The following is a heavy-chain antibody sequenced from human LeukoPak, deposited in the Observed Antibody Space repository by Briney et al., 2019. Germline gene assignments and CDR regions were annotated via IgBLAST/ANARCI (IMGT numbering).Heavy chain of an antibody. V-gene: IGHV3-23*01. CDR1: GFTFSNYA. CDR2: ISASGGTT. J-gene: IGHJ3*01. CDR3: AKRPRDSTGYYLGAFDF. D-gene: IGHD3-22*01. Sequence: GGSLRLSCAASGFTFSNYAMTWVRQAPGKGLEWVSGISASGGTTYYADSVRGRFTISRDNSKNTLFLQMNSLRAEDTAVYYCAKRPRDSTGYYLGAFDFWGLGTTVTASS.